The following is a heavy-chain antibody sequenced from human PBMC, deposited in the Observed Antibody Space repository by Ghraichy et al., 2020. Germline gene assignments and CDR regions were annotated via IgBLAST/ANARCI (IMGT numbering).Heavy chain of an antibody. CDR3: AKDRGDSSGYYSDY. V-gene: IGHV3-30*02. Sequence: GGSLRLSCAASGFTFSSYGMHWVRQAPGKGLEWVAFIRFDGGNKYYADSVKGRFTISRDNSKNTLFLQMNSLRAEDTAVYYCAKDRGDSSGYYSDYWGQGTLVTVSS. CDR2: IRFDGGNK. J-gene: IGHJ4*02. D-gene: IGHD3-22*01. CDR1: GFTFSSYG.